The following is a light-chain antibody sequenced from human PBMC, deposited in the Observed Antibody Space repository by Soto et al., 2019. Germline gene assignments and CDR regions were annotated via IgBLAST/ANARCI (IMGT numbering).Light chain of an antibody. CDR2: DAS. V-gene: IGKV3D-11*01. CDR3: LQRASGRS. CDR1: QAVSIS. J-gene: IGKJ2*01. Sequence: MLTQSPATLSLSPGDRAILSCRASQAVSISLGWYQQKPGQAPRLLIYDASNRAPGIPDRFSGSGSGTDFTLTISSLEPEDFAVYYCLQRASGRSFGQGTKLEIK.